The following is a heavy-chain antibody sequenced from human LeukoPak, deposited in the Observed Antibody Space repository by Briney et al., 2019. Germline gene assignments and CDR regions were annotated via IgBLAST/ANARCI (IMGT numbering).Heavy chain of an antibody. J-gene: IGHJ4*02. Sequence: GGSLRLSCAASGFTFSSYALSWVRQAPGKGLEWVSGINNVGGGTYNPDSVKGRFTISRDNSKNTLYLQMNSLRAEDTAVYYCASPRNGYWGQGALVTVSS. V-gene: IGHV3-23*01. CDR2: INNVGGGT. CDR3: ASPRNGY. CDR1: GFTFSSYA. D-gene: IGHD2-8*01.